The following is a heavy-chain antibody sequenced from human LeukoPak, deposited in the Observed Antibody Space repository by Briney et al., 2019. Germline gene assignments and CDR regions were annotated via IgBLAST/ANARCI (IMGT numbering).Heavy chain of an antibody. D-gene: IGHD2-2*01. V-gene: IGHV1-2*02. Sequence: ASVKVSCKASGYTFTDYYMRWVRQAPGQGLEWMGWINPNSGDLSSAQKFQGRVTMTKDTSLSTAYMELSSLRSDDMAVYYCARGPPSIVVVPSALDYWGQGTLVTVSS. CDR2: INPNSGDL. CDR3: ARGPPSIVVVPSALDY. J-gene: IGHJ4*02. CDR1: GYTFTDYY.